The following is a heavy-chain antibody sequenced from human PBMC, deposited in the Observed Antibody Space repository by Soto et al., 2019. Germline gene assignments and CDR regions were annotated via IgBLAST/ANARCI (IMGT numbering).Heavy chain of an antibody. CDR1: GFTFSSYN. D-gene: IGHD3-9*01. CDR3: ARETPCDMLTASYGNWFDP. Sequence: EVQLVESGGGMVKPGGSLRLSCAASGFTFSSYNMNGVRRATGKGLEWVSSRSSSSTYIYYADSVKGRFTISRDNAKNALYLQMNSLRAEDTAVYYCARETPCDMLTASYGNWFDPWGQGTVVTVSA. J-gene: IGHJ5*02. CDR2: RSSSSTYI. V-gene: IGHV3-21*01.